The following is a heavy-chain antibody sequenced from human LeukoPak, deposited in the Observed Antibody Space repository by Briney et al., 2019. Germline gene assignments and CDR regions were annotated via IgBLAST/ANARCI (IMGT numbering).Heavy chain of an antibody. CDR3: ARGGIAAADY. CDR2: IYYSGST. D-gene: IGHD6-13*01. Sequence: SETLSLTCTVSGGSISSGDYYWSWIRQPPGKGLEWIGYIYYSGSTYYNPSLKSRVTIAVDTSKNQFSLKLSSVTAADTAVYYCARGGIAAADYWGQGTLVTVSS. J-gene: IGHJ4*02. CDR1: GGSISSGDYY. V-gene: IGHV4-30-4*08.